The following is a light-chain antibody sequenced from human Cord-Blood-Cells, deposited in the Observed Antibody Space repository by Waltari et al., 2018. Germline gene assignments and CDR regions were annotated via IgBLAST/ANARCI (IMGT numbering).Light chain of an antibody. CDR3: QQRSNWPIT. CDR1: QSVSSY. V-gene: IGKV3-11*01. Sequence: EIVLTQSPATLSLSPGERVTLSCRASQSVSSYLAWYQQKPGQAPRLLIYDASNRATGIPARFSGSGSGTDFTLTISSLEPEDFAVYYCQQRSNWPITFGQGTRLGIK. CDR2: DAS. J-gene: IGKJ5*01.